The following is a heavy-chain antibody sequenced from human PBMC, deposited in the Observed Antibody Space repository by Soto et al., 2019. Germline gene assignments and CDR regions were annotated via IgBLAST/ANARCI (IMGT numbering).Heavy chain of an antibody. D-gene: IGHD3-3*01. V-gene: IGHV3-30-3*01. CDR2: ISYDGSNK. J-gene: IGHJ4*02. CDR1: GFTFSSYA. Sequence: PGGSVRLSCAASGFTFSSYAMHWVRQAPGKGLEWVAVISYDGSNKYYADSVKGRFTISRDNSKNTLYLQMNSLRAEDTAVYYCARDGITIFGVVNYFDYWGQGTLVTVSS. CDR3: ARDGITIFGVVNYFDY.